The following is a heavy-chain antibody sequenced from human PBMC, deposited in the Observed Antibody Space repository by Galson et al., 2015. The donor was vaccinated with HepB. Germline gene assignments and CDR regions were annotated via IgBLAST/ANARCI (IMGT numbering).Heavy chain of an antibody. V-gene: IGHV1-18*01. CDR3: ARVYYDFIWGSYRDLDV. D-gene: IGHD3-16*02. Sequence: SVKVSCKASGYSFTTYGFSWVRQAPGQGLEWMGWTSTYNGSTKYVERLQGRVTMTTDTSTSTAYMELRSLRSGDTAVYYCARVYYDFIWGSYRDLDVWGQGTLVTVSS. CDR1: GYSFTTYG. J-gene: IGHJ4*02. CDR2: TSTYNGST.